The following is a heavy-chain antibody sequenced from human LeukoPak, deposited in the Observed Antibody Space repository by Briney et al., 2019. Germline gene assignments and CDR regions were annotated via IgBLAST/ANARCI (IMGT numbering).Heavy chain of an antibody. CDR1: GFTFSSYG. CDR3: ARERWIPVAYYYYGMDV. V-gene: IGHV3-33*01. J-gene: IGHJ6*02. CDR2: IWYDGSNK. D-gene: IGHD5-18*01. Sequence: GGSLRLSCAASGFTFSSYGMHWVRQAPGKGLEWLAFIWYDGSNKYYADSVKGRFTISRDNSKNTLYLQMNSLRAEDTAVYYCARERWIPVAYYYYGMDVWGQGTTVTVSS.